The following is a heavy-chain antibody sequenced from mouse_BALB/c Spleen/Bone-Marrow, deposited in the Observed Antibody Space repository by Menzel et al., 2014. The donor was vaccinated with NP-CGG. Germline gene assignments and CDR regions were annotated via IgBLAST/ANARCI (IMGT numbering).Heavy chain of an antibody. V-gene: IGHV14-3*02. CDR2: VDPANGNT. D-gene: IGHD2-14*01. CDR1: GFNIKDTY. J-gene: IGHJ2*01. Sequence: EVKLQESGAELVKPGASVKLSCTASGFNIKDTYMHWVKQRPEQGLEWIGRVDPANGNTKYDPKFQGEATITADTSSNTAYLQLSSLTSEDTAVYYCARYRLGTYFDYWGQGTTLTVSS. CDR3: ARYRLGTYFDY.